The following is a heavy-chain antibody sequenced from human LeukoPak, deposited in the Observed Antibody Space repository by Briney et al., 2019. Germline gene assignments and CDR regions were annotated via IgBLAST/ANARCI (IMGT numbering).Heavy chain of an antibody. D-gene: IGHD3-10*01. CDR1: GGSISSGGYY. CDR2: IYYSGST. Sequence: SETLSLTCTVSGGSISSGGYYWSWIRQHPGKGLEWIGYIYYSGSTYYNPSLKSRVTISVDTSKNQFSLKLSSVTAADTAAYYCARGGSGSAWFDPWGQGTLVTVSS. CDR3: ARGGSGSAWFDP. V-gene: IGHV4-31*03. J-gene: IGHJ5*02.